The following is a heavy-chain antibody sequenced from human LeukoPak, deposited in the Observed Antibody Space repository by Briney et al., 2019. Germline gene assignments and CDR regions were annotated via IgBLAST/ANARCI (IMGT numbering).Heavy chain of an antibody. J-gene: IGHJ4*02. Sequence: SETLSLTCTVSGGSISSYYWSWIRQPPGKGLEWIGYIYYSGSTNYNPSLKSRVTISVDTSKNQFSLKLSSVTAADTAVYYCARDLFGWSTFDYWGQGTLVTVSS. D-gene: IGHD5/OR15-5a*01. V-gene: IGHV4-59*01. CDR2: IYYSGST. CDR3: ARDLFGWSTFDY. CDR1: GGSISSYY.